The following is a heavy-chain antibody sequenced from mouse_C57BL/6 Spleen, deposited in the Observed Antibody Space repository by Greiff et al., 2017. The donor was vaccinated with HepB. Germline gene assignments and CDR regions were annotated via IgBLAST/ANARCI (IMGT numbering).Heavy chain of an antibody. CDR2: ISNGGGST. J-gene: IGHJ4*01. CDR1: GFTFSDYY. CDR3: ARHEGDY. V-gene: IGHV5-12*01. Sequence: EVQWVESGGGLVQPGGSLKLSCAASGFTFSDYYMYWVRQTPEKRLEWVAYISNGGGSTYYPDTVKGRFTISRDNAKNTLYLQMSRLKSEDTAMYYCARHEGDYWGQGTSVTVSS.